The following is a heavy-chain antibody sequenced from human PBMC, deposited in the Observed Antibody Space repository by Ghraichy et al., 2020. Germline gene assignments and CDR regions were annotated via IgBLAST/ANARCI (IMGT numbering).Heavy chain of an antibody. CDR1: GFTVSSNY. CDR2: IHSGGST. J-gene: IGHJ2*01. V-gene: IGHV3-66*01. CDR3: ARVRSSRSWDWYFDL. Sequence: GESLNISCAASGFTVSSNYMSWVRQAPGKELEWVSVIHSGGSTYYGDSVKGRFTISRDNPKNTLYLQMNSLRAEDTAVYYCARVRSSRSWDWYFDLWGRGALVTVSS. D-gene: IGHD6-13*01.